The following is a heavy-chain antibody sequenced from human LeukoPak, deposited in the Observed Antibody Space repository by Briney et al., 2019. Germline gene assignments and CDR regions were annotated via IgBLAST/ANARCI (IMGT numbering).Heavy chain of an antibody. CDR3: ARGGLGGITAYSNYLFDY. J-gene: IGHJ4*02. V-gene: IGHV4-59*08. D-gene: IGHD4-11*01. Sequence: DPSETLSLTCTVSGGSISSYYWSWIRQPPGKGLEWIGYIYYSGSTNYNPSLKSRVTISVDTSKNQFSLNLTSVTAADTAVYYCARGGLGGITAYSNYLFDYWGQGTLVTVSS. CDR1: GGSISSYY. CDR2: IYYSGST.